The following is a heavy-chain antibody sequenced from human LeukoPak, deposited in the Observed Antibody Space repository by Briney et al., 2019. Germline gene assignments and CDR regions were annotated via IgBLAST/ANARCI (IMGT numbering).Heavy chain of an antibody. J-gene: IGHJ6*03. CDR2: IYYSRST. CDR3: ASFYCSGGSCYQYYSYYYMDV. CDR1: GGSISSSSYY. Sequence: SETLSLTCTVSGGSISSSSYYWGWIRQPPGKGLEWIGSIYYSRSTYSNPSLQSRVTISVDTSKNQFSLKLNYVTAADTAVYYCASFYCSGGSCYQYYSYYYMDVWGKGTTVTISS. V-gene: IGHV4-39*01. D-gene: IGHD2-15*01.